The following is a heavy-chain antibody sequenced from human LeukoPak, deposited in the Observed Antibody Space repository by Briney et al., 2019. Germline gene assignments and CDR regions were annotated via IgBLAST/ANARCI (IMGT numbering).Heavy chain of an antibody. D-gene: IGHD6-13*01. CDR3: AICGIAAGGYYFDY. CDR2: IYYSGST. J-gene: IGHJ4*02. CDR1: GGSISSYY. V-gene: IGHV4-59*08. Sequence: SETLSLTCTVSGGSISSYYWSWIRQPPGKGLEWIGYIYYSGSTNYNPSLKSRVTISVDTSKNQFSLKLSSVTAADTAVYYCAICGIAAGGYYFDYWGQGTLVTVSS.